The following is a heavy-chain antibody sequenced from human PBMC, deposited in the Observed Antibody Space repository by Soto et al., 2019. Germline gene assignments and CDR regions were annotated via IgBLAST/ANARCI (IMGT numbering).Heavy chain of an antibody. J-gene: IGHJ4*02. CDR2: IWYDGSNT. CDR1: GFAFLGYA. D-gene: IGHD4-17*01. V-gene: IGHV3-33*01. Sequence: QVQLVESGGGVVQPGRSLRLSCAASGFAFLGYAMHWVRQAPGKGLEWVAIIWYDGSNTYYGDSVKGRFTISRDNSKNTVYLQMNSLRVEDTAVYYCARDLKTRHCDYWGQGILVTVSS. CDR3: ARDLKTRHCDY.